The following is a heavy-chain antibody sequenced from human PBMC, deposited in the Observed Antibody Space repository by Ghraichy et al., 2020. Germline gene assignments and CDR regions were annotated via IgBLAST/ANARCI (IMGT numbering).Heavy chain of an antibody. CDR3: ARGVVGTFDI. D-gene: IGHD2-21*01. J-gene: IGHJ3*02. CDR2: IYYSGST. V-gene: IGHV4-31*11. Sequence: SQTLSLTCAVSGGSISSGGYYWSWIRQHPGKGLEWIGFIYYSGSTYYNPSLNSRVTISVDTSKNQFSLKLSSVTAADTAVYYCARGVVGTFDILGQGTMVTVSS. CDR1: GGSISSGGYY.